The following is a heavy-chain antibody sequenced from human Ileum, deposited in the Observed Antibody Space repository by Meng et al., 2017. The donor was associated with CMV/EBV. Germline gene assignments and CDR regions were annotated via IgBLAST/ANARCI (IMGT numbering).Heavy chain of an antibody. CDR2: IYHSGDT. CDR3: AGRSRLLDP. CDR1: GGSISSSNW. D-gene: IGHD2/OR15-2a*01. J-gene: IGHJ5*02. Sequence: SETLSLTCAVSGGSISSSNWWSWVRQPPGKGLEWIGEIYHSGDTNYNPSLKSRVTISVDRSKNMFSLNLISVTAADTAVYYCAGRSRLLDPWGQGTLVTVAS. V-gene: IGHV4-4*02.